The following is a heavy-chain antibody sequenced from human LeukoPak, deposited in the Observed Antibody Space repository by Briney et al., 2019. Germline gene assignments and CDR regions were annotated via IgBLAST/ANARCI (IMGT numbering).Heavy chain of an antibody. CDR1: GFTPSSYE. D-gene: IGHD5-24*01. V-gene: IGHV3-48*03. CDR3: ARDNGYNCVDY. J-gene: IGHJ4*02. CDR2: ISSSGSTI. Sequence: AGGSLRLSCAASGFTPSSYEMNWVRQAPGKGLEWVSYISSSGSTIYYADSVKGRFTISRDNAKNSLYLQMNSLRAEDTAVYYCARDNGYNCVDYWGQGTLVTVSS.